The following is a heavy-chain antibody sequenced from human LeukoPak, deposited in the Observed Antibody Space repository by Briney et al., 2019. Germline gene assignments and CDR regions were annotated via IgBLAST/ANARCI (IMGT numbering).Heavy chain of an antibody. CDR3: AHRQSGIVRRAYYFDY. CDR2: IYWNDDK. V-gene: IGHV2-5*01. Sequence: VSGPTLVNPTQTLTLTCTFSGSSLSTSGVGVGWIRQPPGKALEWLALIYWNDDKRYSPSLKSRLTITKDTSKNQVVLTMTNMDPVDTATYYCAHRQSGIVRRAYYFDYWGQGTLVTVSS. J-gene: IGHJ4*02. D-gene: IGHD6-6*01. CDR1: GSSLSTSGVG.